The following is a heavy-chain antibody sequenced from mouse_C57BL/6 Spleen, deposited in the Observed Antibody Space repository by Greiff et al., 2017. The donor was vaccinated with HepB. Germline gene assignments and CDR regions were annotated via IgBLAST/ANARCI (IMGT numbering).Heavy chain of an antibody. J-gene: IGHJ1*03. D-gene: IGHD1-1*01. V-gene: IGHV1-59*01. CDR3: ARDYYGSSYGWYFDV. CDR2: IDPSDSYT. Sequence: QVQLQQPGAELVRPGTSVKLSCKASGYTFTSYWMHWVKQRPGQGLEWIGVIDPSDSYTNYNQKFKGKDTLTVDTSSSTAYMQLGSLTSEDSAVYYCARDYYGSSYGWYFDVWGTGTTVTVSS. CDR1: GYTFTSYW.